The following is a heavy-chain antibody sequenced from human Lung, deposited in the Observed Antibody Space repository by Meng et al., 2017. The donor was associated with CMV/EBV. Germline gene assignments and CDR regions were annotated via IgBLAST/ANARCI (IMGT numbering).Heavy chain of an antibody. CDR3: AKDLLLFGGPNAYFDQ. V-gene: IGHV3-30*02. J-gene: IGHJ4*02. D-gene: IGHD3-16*01. CDR2: IRHDGTNK. CDR1: GFRFDDYG. Sequence: GESLKISCAASGFRFDDYGMHWVRQTPGKGLEWVAFIRHDGTNKFYGASVKGRFTISRDNSKSTVYLQMNSLRPEKTALYYCAKDLLLFGGPNAYFDQWGQGXLVTVSS.